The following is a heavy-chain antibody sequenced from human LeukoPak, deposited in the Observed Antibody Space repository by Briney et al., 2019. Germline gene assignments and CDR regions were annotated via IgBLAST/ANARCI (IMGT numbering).Heavy chain of an antibody. CDR1: GGSISSSSYY. D-gene: IGHD1/OR15-1a*01. CDR2: IYYSGST. J-gene: IGHJ4*02. V-gene: IGHV4-39*03. CDR3: ETNDERGDFDY. Sequence: SSETLSLTCTVSGGSISSSSYYWGWIRQPPGKGLEWIGSIYYSGSTYYNPSLKSRVTISVDTSKNQFSLKLSSVTAADTAVYYCETNDERGDFDYWGQGTLVTVSS.